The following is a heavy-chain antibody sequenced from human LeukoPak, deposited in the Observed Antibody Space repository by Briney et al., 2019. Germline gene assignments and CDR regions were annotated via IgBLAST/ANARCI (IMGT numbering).Heavy chain of an antibody. D-gene: IGHD3-10*01. Sequence: SETLSLTCTVSGGSISSSSYYWGWIRQPPGKGLEWIASIYYSGSTYYNPSLKSRVTISVDTSKNQFSLKLSSVTAADTAVYYCASSELRDSGSSRTLYYYYMDVWGKGTTVTISS. CDR3: ASSELRDSGSSRTLYYYYMDV. V-gene: IGHV4-39*01. CDR1: GGSISSSSYY. J-gene: IGHJ6*03. CDR2: IYYSGST.